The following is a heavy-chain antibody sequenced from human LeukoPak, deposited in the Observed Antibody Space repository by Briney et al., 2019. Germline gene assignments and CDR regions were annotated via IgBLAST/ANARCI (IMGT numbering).Heavy chain of an antibody. CDR2: IYYSGST. CDR3: ARWKDYYDSSGYSVPSHFDY. V-gene: IGHV4-39*01. CDR1: GGSISSSSYY. J-gene: IGHJ4*02. D-gene: IGHD3-22*01. Sequence: PSGTLSLTCTVSGGSISSSSYYWGWIRQPPGKGLEWIGSIYYSGSTYYNPSLKSRVTISVDTSKNQFSLKLSSVTAADTAVYYCARWKDYYDSSGYSVPSHFDYWGQGTLVTVSS.